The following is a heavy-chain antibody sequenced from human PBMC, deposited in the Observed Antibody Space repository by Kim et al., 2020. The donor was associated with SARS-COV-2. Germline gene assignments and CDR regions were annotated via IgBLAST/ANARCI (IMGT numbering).Heavy chain of an antibody. CDR2: ITSSSSYI. V-gene: IGHV3-21*01. D-gene: IGHD6-19*01. Sequence: GGSLRLSCAASGFTFSSYSMNWVRQAPGKGLEWVSSITSSSSYIYYADSVKGRFTISRDNAKNSLYLQMNSLRAEDTAVYYCAREYAVAVGGTRSFFGVDYWGQGTLVTVSS. CDR1: GFTFSSYS. CDR3: AREYAVAVGGTRSFFGVDY. J-gene: IGHJ4*02.